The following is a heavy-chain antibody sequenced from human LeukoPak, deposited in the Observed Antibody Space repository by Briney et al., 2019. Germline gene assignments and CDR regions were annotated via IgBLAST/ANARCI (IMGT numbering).Heavy chain of an antibody. CDR3: ARDGGYSYGPFDY. Sequence: GRSLRLSCAASGFTFSSYAMHWVRQVPGKGLEWVAVISYDGSNKYYADSVKGRFTISRDNSKNTLYLQMNSLRAEDTAVYYCARDGGYSYGPFDYWGQGTLVTVSS. D-gene: IGHD5-18*01. CDR1: GFTFSSYA. V-gene: IGHV3-30-3*01. CDR2: ISYDGSNK. J-gene: IGHJ4*02.